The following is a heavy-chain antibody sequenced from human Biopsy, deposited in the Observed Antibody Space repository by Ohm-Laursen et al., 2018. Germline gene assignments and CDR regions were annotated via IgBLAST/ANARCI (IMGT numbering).Heavy chain of an antibody. V-gene: IGHV1-2*02. CDR2: IYCKTGAT. J-gene: IGHJ4*02. D-gene: IGHD2-8*01. Sequence: GASVKVSCKASSYTFTDYNIHWMRQAPGQGLEWLGCIYCKTGATNYVQKFQGKVTRTRDTSISTAYLALGSLRSADTAIYYCARDPLNGHKHFDYWGQGSLVTVSS. CDR3: ARDPLNGHKHFDY. CDR1: SYTFTDYN.